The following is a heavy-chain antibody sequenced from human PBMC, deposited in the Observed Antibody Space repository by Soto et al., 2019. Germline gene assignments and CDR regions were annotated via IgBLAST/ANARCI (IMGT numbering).Heavy chain of an antibody. J-gene: IGHJ5*02. D-gene: IGHD6-19*01. CDR3: AHTSGGINWFDP. V-gene: IGHV2-5*01. CDR2: IYWNDDE. CDR1: GFSLSNIGVA. Sequence: QITLRESGPTLVKPTQTLTLTCTFSGFSLSNIGVAVGWTRQPPGKALEWLTIIYWNDDERYNPSLKNRLTITNDTSSNLVVLTITNMDPVDTATYFCAHTSGGINWFDPWGQGTLVTVSP.